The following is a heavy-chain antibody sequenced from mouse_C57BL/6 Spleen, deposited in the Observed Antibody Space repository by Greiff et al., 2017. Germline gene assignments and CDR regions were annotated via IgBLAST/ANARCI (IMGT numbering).Heavy chain of an antibody. CDR2: IDPSDSYT. D-gene: IGHD3-3*01. V-gene: IGHV1-50*01. Sequence: VQLQQPGAELVKPGASVKLSCKASGYTFTSYWMQWVKQRPGQGLEWIGEIDPSDSYTNYNQKVKGKATLTVDTSSITAYMQLRSLTSEDSAVYYCARGQSFDVWGTGTTGTVSS. CDR3: ARGQSFDV. J-gene: IGHJ1*03. CDR1: GYTFTSYW.